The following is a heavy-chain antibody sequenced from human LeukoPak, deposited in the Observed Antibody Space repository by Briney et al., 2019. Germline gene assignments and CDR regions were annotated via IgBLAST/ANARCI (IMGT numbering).Heavy chain of an antibody. CDR1: GFTFSSYS. J-gene: IGHJ1*01. Sequence: PGGSLRLSCAASGFTFSSYSMNWVRQAPGKGLVWVGRVKSKTEGGTTDYAAPVKGRFTISRDDSKNTVYLQMNSLETEDTAVYYCTTAMVVTAILYFQHWGQGTLVTVSS. CDR2: VKSKTEGGTT. CDR3: TTAMVVTAILYFQH. D-gene: IGHD2-21*02. V-gene: IGHV3-15*01.